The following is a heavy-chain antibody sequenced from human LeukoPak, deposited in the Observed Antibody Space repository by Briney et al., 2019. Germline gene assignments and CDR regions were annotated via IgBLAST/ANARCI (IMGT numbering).Heavy chain of an antibody. Sequence: ASVQVSCKASGYTFTSYGISWVRQAPGQGLEWMGWISAYNGNTNYAQKLQGRVTMTTDTSTSTAYMELRSLRSDDTAVYYCAREYYDSSGYYSPCFDYWGQGTLVTVSS. CDR3: AREYYDSSGYYSPCFDY. CDR1: GYTFTSYG. V-gene: IGHV1-18*01. CDR2: ISAYNGNT. D-gene: IGHD3-22*01. J-gene: IGHJ4*02.